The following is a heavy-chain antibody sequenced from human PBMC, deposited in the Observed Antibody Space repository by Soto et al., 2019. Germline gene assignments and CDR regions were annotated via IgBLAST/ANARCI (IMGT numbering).Heavy chain of an antibody. J-gene: IGHJ4*02. CDR1: EGTFNSYA. CDR2: INPYYNTL. D-gene: IGHD6-13*01. Sequence: QAQVVQSGAEVRKPGSSVKLSCKASEGTFNSYAIAWVRQAPGQGLEWMGGINPYYNTLNYAQKFQDRVTITADDSTNTDYMELSSLRSDDTAVYFCASGASRWYPYFFDSWAQGTLVTVSS. CDR3: ASGASRWYPYFFDS. V-gene: IGHV1-69*01.